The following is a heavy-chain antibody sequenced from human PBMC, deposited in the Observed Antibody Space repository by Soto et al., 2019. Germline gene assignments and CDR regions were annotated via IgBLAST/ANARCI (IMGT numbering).Heavy chain of an antibody. D-gene: IGHD6-13*01. Sequence: GESLKISCKGSGYTFSIYWIGWVRQMPGKGLEWMGIIYPADSDTRYSPSLQGQVTISVDKSISTAYLQWSSLKASDTAIYFCPTCIAAAGTLTWGQGTLVTVSS. V-gene: IGHV5-51*01. J-gene: IGHJ5*02. CDR2: IYPADSDT. CDR1: GYTFSIYW. CDR3: PTCIAAAGTLT.